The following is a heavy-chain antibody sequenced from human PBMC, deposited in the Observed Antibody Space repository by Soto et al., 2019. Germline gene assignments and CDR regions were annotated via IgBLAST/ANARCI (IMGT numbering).Heavy chain of an antibody. D-gene: IGHD4-17*01. CDR3: ARQQRGGWESGDLTGNWFDP. Sequence: SETLSLTCIVSGGSISSSFYFWGWIRQPPGKGLEWIGSIYYSGTTYYNPSLKSRVTISVDTSKNQFSLKLSSVTAADTAVYYCARQQRGGWESGDLTGNWFDPWGQGILVTVSS. CDR2: IYYSGTT. J-gene: IGHJ5*01. V-gene: IGHV4-39*01. CDR1: GGSISSSFYF.